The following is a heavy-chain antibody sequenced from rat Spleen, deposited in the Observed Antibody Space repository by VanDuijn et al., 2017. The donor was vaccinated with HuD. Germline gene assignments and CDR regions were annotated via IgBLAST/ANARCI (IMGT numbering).Heavy chain of an antibody. CDR1: GFSLTSYH. D-gene: IGHD1-2*01. CDR3: ARSDTIAAMGHY. V-gene: IGHV2S61*01. Sequence: QVQLKESGPGPVQPSQTLSLTCTVSGFSLTSYHVSWVRQPPGKGLEWMGVIWGNGSPNYNSGLKSRLSISRDTSKSQVFLKMDNLQTEDTAMYFCARSDTIAAMGHYWGQGVMVTVSS. J-gene: IGHJ2*01. CDR2: IWGNGSP.